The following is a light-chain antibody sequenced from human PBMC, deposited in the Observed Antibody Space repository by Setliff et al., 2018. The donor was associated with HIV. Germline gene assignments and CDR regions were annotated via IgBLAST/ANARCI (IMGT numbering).Light chain of an antibody. CDR1: SNDVGGHNY. J-gene: IGLJ1*01. CDR2: GVS. CDR3: SSYTSGYTYI. V-gene: IGLV2-14*03. Sequence: QSVLTQPPSVSGSPGQSITISCTGTSNDVGGHNYVSWYQQYPGKAPKLLIFGVSNRPAGVSFRFGGSESGNTASLTISGLQAEDEADYYCSSYTSGYTYIFGTGTKVTVL.